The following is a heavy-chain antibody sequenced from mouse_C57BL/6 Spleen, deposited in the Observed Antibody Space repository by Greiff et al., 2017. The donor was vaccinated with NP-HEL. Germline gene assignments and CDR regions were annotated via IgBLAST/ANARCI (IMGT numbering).Heavy chain of an antibody. CDR1: GFTFSSYT. J-gene: IGHJ1*03. D-gene: IGHD1-1*01. Sequence: EVKLMESGGGLVKPGGSLKLSCAASGFTFSSYTMSWVRQTPEKRLEWVATISGGGGNTYYPDSVKGRFTISRDNAKNTLYLQMSSLRSEDTALYYCARRRDYGSSGYFDVWGTGTTVTVSS. CDR2: ISGGGGNT. CDR3: ARRRDYGSSGYFDV. V-gene: IGHV5-9*01.